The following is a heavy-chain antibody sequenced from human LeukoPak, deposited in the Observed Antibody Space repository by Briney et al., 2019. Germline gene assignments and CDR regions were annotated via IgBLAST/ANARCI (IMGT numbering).Heavy chain of an antibody. D-gene: IGHD2-2*01. CDR2: ISSSSSYI. V-gene: IGHV3-21*01. Sequence: GGSLRLSCAASGFTFSSYSMNWVRQAPGKGLEWVSSISSSSSYIYYADSVKGRFTISRDNAKNSLYLQMNSLRAEDTAVYYCARDRYCSSTSCWSYYFDYWGQGTLVTVSS. CDR1: GFTFSSYS. CDR3: ARDRYCSSTSCWSYYFDY. J-gene: IGHJ4*02.